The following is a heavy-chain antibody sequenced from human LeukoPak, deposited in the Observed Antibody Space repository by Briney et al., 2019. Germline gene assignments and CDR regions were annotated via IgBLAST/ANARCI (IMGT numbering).Heavy chain of an antibody. CDR1: GFTFSKYW. CDR3: IRTLIVATSPYMDV. CDR2: VNSDGTGT. V-gene: IGHV3-74*01. Sequence: PGGSLRLSCAASGFTFSKYWMHWVRQAPGKGLVWVSRVNSDGTGTTYADSVEGRFTISRDNAKNTLYLEMNSLSAEDTAIYYCIRTLIVATSPYMDVWGKGTTVTVSS. D-gene: IGHD5-12*01. J-gene: IGHJ6*03.